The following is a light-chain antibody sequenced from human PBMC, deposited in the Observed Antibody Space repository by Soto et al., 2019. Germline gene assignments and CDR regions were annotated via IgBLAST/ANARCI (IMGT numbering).Light chain of an antibody. CDR2: DAS. V-gene: IGKV3D-20*01. CDR1: QSVNNNY. CDR3: QQYGTSRQT. Sequence: PGERATLSCGASQSVNNNYLAWYQQKPGLAPRLLIYDASSRATGIPDRFSGSGSGTDFTLTISRLEPEDFAVYSCQQYGTSRQTFGQGTKVEIK. J-gene: IGKJ1*01.